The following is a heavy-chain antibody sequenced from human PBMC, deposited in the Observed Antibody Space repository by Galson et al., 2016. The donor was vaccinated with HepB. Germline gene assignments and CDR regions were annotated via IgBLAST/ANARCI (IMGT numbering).Heavy chain of an antibody. Sequence: QSGAEVKKPGESLKISCTGYEFSFSSYWIGWVRQMPGKGLECMGIIYPGDSDTRYSPAFQGQVTISADQSTRTAYLQWSSLKASDTAMYYCARRERGCSGGSFIPYYCDSWGQGTLVAVSS. V-gene: IGHV5-51*01. J-gene: IGHJ4*02. CDR2: IYPGDSDT. CDR1: EFSFSSYW. CDR3: ARRERGCSGGSFIPYYCDS. D-gene: IGHD2-15*01.